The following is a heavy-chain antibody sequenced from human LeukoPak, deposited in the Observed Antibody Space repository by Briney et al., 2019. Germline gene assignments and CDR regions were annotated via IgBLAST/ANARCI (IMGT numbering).Heavy chain of an antibody. Sequence: ASVKVSCKVSGYTLTELSMHWVRQAPGKGLEWMGGFDPEDGKTIYAQKFQGRVTMTEDTSTDTAYMELSSLRSEHTAMYYCATVITISRFDPWGRGTLVTVSS. CDR2: FDPEDGKT. V-gene: IGHV1-24*01. CDR3: ATVITISRFDP. J-gene: IGHJ5*02. CDR1: GYTLTELS. D-gene: IGHD3-3*01.